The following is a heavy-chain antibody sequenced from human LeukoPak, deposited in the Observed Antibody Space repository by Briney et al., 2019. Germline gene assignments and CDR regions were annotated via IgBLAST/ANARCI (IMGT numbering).Heavy chain of an antibody. V-gene: IGHV1-69*01. J-gene: IGHJ4*02. CDR2: IIPIFGTA. Sequence: GSSVKVSCKASGGTFSSYAISWVRQAPGQGLEWMGGIIPIFGTANYAQKFQGRVTITADESTSTAYMELSSLRSEDTAVYYCARYGGNSGVIMYFDYWGQGTLVTVSS. CDR1: GGTFSSYA. D-gene: IGHD4-23*01. CDR3: ARYGGNSGVIMYFDY.